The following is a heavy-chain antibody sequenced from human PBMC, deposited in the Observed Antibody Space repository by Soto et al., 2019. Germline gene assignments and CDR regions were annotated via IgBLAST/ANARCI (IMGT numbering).Heavy chain of an antibody. Sequence: GGSLRLSCAASGFTFSSYGMHGVRQAPGKGLEWVAVISYDGSNKYYADSVKGRFTISRDNSKNTLYLEMNSLRADDTAIYYCAREGYCSGGGCYSGVDVWGQGTTVTVSS. V-gene: IGHV3-30*03. CDR3: AREGYCSGGGCYSGVDV. CDR1: GFTFSSYG. CDR2: ISYDGSNK. J-gene: IGHJ6*02. D-gene: IGHD2-15*01.